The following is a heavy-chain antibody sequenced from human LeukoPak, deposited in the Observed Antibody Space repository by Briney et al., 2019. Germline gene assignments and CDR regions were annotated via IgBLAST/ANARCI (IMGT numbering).Heavy chain of an antibody. Sequence: SETLSLTCTVSGGSISSSSYYWGWIRQPPGKGLEWIGSIYSSGSTYYNPSLKSRVTISVDTPKNQFSLKLSSVTAADTAVYYCAANEWSGYYFEYWGQGTLVPVSS. J-gene: IGHJ4*02. D-gene: IGHD3-3*01. CDR2: IYSSGST. CDR1: GGSISSSSYY. CDR3: AANEWSGYYFEY. V-gene: IGHV4-39*01.